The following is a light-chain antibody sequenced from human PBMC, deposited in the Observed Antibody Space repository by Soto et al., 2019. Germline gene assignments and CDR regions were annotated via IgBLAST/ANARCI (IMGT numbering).Light chain of an antibody. CDR1: QRVSGGF. Sequence: DIVLTQSPATLSLSPGERATLYCGASQRVSGGFLAWYQQKPGLAPRLILYDTSFRATGIPDRFSGSGSGTDFTLTISRLEPEDFAVYYCQQYGSSPPTFGQGTKVDIK. CDR2: DTS. CDR3: QQYGSSPPT. V-gene: IGKV3D-20*01. J-gene: IGKJ1*01.